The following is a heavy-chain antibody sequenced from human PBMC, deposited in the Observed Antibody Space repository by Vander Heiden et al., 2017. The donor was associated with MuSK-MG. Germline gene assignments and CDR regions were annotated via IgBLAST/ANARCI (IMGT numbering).Heavy chain of an antibody. V-gene: IGHV1-8*01. Sequence: QVQLVQSGAEVKQPGASVKVSCKASGDTFTSYDINWVRQATGQGLEWLGWVNRNSGNSGSALKFQGRVTMTRNAATSTAYMELSSLRFDDTAVYYCARATSDTAMIPYYYYGRDVWGQGTTVTVSS. CDR3: ARATSDTAMIPYYYYGRDV. D-gene: IGHD5-18*01. CDR1: GDTFTSYD. CDR2: VNRNSGNS. J-gene: IGHJ6*02.